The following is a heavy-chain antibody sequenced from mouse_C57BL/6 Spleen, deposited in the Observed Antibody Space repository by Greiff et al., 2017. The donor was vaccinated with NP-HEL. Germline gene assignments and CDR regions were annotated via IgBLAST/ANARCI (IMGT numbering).Heavy chain of an antibody. V-gene: IGHV1-55*01. J-gene: IGHJ4*01. Sequence: VQLQQPGAELVKPGASVKMSCTASGYTFTSYWITWVKQRPGQGLEWIGDIYPGSGSTNYNEKFKSKATLTVDTSSSTAYMQLSSLTSEDSAIYYCASRDYYGSSYLGAMDYWGQGTSVTVSS. CDR2: IYPGSGST. CDR3: ASRDYYGSSYLGAMDY. CDR1: GYTFTSYW. D-gene: IGHD1-1*01.